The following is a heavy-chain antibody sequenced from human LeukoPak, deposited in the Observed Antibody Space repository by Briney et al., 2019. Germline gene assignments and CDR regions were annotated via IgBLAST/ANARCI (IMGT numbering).Heavy chain of an antibody. J-gene: IGHJ4*02. CDR1: GYTFTSYY. V-gene: IGHV1-2*02. CDR3: ARVDQLLYKFDY. CDR2: INPNSGGT. D-gene: IGHD2-2*02. Sequence: GASVKFSCEVSGYTFTSYYIHWVRQAPGQGLEWMGWINPNSGGTNYAEKQKFQGRVTMTRDTSITTVYMEPSRLKYDDTAVYYCARVDQLLYKFDYWGQGTLVTVSS.